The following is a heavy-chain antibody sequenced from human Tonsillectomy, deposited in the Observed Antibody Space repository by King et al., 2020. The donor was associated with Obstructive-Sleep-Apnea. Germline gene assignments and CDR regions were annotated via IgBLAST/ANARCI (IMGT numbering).Heavy chain of an antibody. CDR2: IWYDGSNK. J-gene: IGHJ4*02. CDR3: ARHERLFDY. V-gene: IGHV3-33*01. D-gene: IGHD4-11*01. Sequence: VQLVESGGGVVQPGRSLRLSCAASGFTFSSYGMHWVRQAPGKGLEWVAVIWYDGSNKYYANSVKGRFTISRDNSKNTLYLQMNSLRAEDTAVYYCARHERLFDYWGQGTLVTVSS. CDR1: GFTFSSYG.